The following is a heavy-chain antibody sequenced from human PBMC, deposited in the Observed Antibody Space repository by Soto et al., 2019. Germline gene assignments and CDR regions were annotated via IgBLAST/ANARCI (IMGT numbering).Heavy chain of an antibody. CDR2: IYPGDSDT. J-gene: IGHJ4*02. Sequence: GESLKISCKGSGYSFTNYWIGWVRQMPGKGLEWMGIIYPGDSDTRYSPSFQGQVTISADKSISTAYLQWSSLKASDTAMYYCARQAYYGSGSYYNLPDYWGQGTLVPVSS. CDR3: ARQAYYGSGSYYNLPDY. CDR1: GYSFTNYW. D-gene: IGHD3-10*01. V-gene: IGHV5-51*01.